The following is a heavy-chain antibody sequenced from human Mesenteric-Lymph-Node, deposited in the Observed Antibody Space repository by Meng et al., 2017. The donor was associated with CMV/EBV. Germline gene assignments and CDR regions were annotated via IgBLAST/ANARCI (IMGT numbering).Heavy chain of an antibody. CDR1: GGSFSGYY. CDR3: GRRPRTSSSWGSVIDY. CDR2: INHSGST. J-gene: IGHJ4*02. D-gene: IGHD6-13*01. Sequence: YGGSFSGYYWSWIRQPPGKGLEWIGEINHSGSTNYKPSIKSRVTISVDTSKNQFSLKLSSVTAADTAVYYCGRRPRTSSSWGSVIDYWGQGTLVTVSS. V-gene: IGHV4-34*01.